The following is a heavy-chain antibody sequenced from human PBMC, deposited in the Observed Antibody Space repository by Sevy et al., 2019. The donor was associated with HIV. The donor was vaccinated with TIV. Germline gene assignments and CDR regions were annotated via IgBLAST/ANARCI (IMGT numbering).Heavy chain of an antibody. CDR2: ISGSGGST. Sequence: GGSLRLSCAASGFTFSTYAMIWVRQAPGKGLEWVSAISGSGGSTYYADSLEGWFTISRDNSKNTLYLQMNSLRAEDTTVYYCAKGDRTFYGMDVWGQGTTVTVSS. CDR3: AKGDRTFYGMDV. D-gene: IGHD2-15*01. J-gene: IGHJ6*02. V-gene: IGHV3-23*01. CDR1: GFTFSTYA.